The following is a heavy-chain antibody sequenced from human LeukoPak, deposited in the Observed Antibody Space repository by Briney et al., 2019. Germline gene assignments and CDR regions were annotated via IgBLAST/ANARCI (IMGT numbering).Heavy chain of an antibody. Sequence: PSETLSLTCTVSGGSISSYYWSWIRQPPGKGLEWIGEINHSGSTNYNPSLKSRVTISVDTSKNQFSLKLSSVTAADTAVYYCARDRSRGYGAFDIWGQGTMVTVSS. V-gene: IGHV4-34*01. CDR3: ARDRSRGYGAFDI. J-gene: IGHJ3*02. CDR2: INHSGST. CDR1: GGSISSYY. D-gene: IGHD5-12*01.